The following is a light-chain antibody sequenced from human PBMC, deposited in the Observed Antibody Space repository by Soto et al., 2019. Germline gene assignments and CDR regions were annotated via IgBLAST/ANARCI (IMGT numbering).Light chain of an antibody. CDR3: QQSYSIPWT. Sequence: DIQMTQSPSSLSASVGDRVTITCRASQSVSTYFNWYQQKPGKAPNLLIYAASSLQSGVPSRFSGSGSGTDFTLTISSLQPEDFATYYCQQSYSIPWTFGQGTKVEVK. CDR2: AAS. V-gene: IGKV1-39*01. CDR1: QSVSTY. J-gene: IGKJ1*01.